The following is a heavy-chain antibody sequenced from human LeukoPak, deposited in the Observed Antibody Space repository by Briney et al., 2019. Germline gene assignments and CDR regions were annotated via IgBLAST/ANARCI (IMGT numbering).Heavy chain of an antibody. J-gene: IGHJ4*02. CDR2: IKQDGSEK. CDR1: GFTFSSYW. D-gene: IGHD6-19*01. V-gene: IGHV3-7*01. Sequence: GGSLRLSCAASGFTFSSYWMSWVRQAPGKGLEWVANIKQDGSEKYYVDSVKGRFTISRDNAKNSLYLQMNSLRAEDTAVYYCARDGVSSGWYFVYWGQGTLVTVSS. CDR3: ARDGVSSGWYFVY.